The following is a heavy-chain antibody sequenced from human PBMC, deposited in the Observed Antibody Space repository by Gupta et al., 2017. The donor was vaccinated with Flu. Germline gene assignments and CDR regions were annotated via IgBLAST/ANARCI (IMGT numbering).Heavy chain of an antibody. J-gene: IGHJ6*03. Sequence: QVKLVESGGGVVQPGRSLRLSCAASGFTFSSYGMHWVRQAPGKGLEWVAVISYDGSDKHYADSGKGRFTISRDNPKNTLYLQMNSLRAEDTAVYYWAKQEQPPLMYYYYYMDVWGKGTTVTVSS. V-gene: IGHV3-30*18. CDR1: GFTFSSYG. D-gene: IGHD3-16*01. CDR3: AKQEQPPLMYYYYYMDV. CDR2: ISYDGSDK.